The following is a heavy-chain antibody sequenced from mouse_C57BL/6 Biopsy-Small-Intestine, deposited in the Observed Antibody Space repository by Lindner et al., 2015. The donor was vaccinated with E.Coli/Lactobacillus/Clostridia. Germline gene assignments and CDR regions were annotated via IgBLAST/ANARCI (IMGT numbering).Heavy chain of an antibody. D-gene: IGHD2-3*01. Sequence: VQLQESGPGLVKPSQTVFLTCTVTGISITTGNYRWNWIRQFSGNNLEWIGYIYYSGTITYNPSLTSRTTITRDTPKNQFFLEMNSLTAEDTATYYCARDYDWYFDVWGTGTTVTVSS. CDR2: IYYSGTI. V-gene: IGHV3-5*01. J-gene: IGHJ1*03. CDR3: ARDYDWYFDV. CDR1: GISITTGNYR.